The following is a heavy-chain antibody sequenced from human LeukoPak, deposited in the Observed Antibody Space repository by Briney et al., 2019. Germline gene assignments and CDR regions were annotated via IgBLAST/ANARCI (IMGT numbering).Heavy chain of an antibody. V-gene: IGHV4-39*01. CDR3: ARGLRLYSGYDFLRY. Sequence: SETLSLTCTVSDGSISSSSYYWGWIRQPPGKGLEWIGSIYYRGSTYYNPSLKSRVTISVDTSKSQFSLKLSSVTAADTAVYYCARGLRLYSGYDFLRYWGQGTLVTVSS. J-gene: IGHJ4*02. CDR2: IYYRGST. D-gene: IGHD5-12*01. CDR1: DGSISSSSYY.